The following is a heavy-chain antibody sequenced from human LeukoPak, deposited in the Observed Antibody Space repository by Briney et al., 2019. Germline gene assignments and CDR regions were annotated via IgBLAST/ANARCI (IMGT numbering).Heavy chain of an antibody. J-gene: IGHJ1*01. CDR2: ISGSGGST. CDR1: GFTFSSYA. V-gene: IGHV3-23*01. CDR3: ARGYGDHVGPFYFQH. Sequence: PGGSLRLSCAASGFTFSSYAMSWVRQAPGKGLEWVSAISGSGGSTYYADSVKGRFTISRDNSKNTLYLQMNSLRVEDTAVHYCARGYGDHVGPFYFQHWGQGTLVTVSS. D-gene: IGHD4-17*01.